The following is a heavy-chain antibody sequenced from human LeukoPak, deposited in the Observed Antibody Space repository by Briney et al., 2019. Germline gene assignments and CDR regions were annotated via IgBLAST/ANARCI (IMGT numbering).Heavy chain of an antibody. J-gene: IGHJ4*02. CDR2: INHSGST. CDR1: GGSFSGYY. Sequence: SETLSLTCAVYGGSFSGYYWSWIRQPPGKGLEWIGEINHSGSTNYNPSLKSRVTISVDTSKNQFSLKLSSVTAADTAVYYCARGVYDYAWGSYRSTLIDYWGQGTLVTVSS. V-gene: IGHV4-34*01. CDR3: ARGVYDYAWGSYRSTLIDY. D-gene: IGHD3-16*02.